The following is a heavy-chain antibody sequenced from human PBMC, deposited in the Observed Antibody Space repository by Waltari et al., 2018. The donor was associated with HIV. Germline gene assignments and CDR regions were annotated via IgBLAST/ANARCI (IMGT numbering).Heavy chain of an antibody. CDR3: ARDSYGGDY. J-gene: IGHJ4*02. D-gene: IGHD4-17*01. V-gene: IGHV3-7*03. CDR1: GFNFGTYW. Sequence: EVHLVESGGGLVQPGGSLRLSCVGSGFNFGTYWVTWVREAPGRVLEWVANIKLDGGETHYVEAVRGRFIFSRDNAKDSVFLQMSGLRVDDSGIYYCARDSYGGDYWGQGTLVTVSS. CDR2: IKLDGGET.